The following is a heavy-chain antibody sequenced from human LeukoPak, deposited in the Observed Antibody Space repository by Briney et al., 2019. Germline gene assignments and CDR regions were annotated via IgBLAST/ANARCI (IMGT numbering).Heavy chain of an antibody. CDR3: AKVGRYSYGYDNYYFDY. V-gene: IGHV3-15*01. J-gene: IGHJ4*02. Sequence: GGSLRLSCAASGFTFSNAWMSWVRQAPGKGLEWVCRIKSKTDGGKTDYAAPVKGRFTISRDDSKNTLYLQMNSLRAEDTAVYYCAKVGRYSYGYDNYYFDYWGQGTLVTVSS. CDR1: GFTFSNAW. CDR2: IKSKTDGGKT. D-gene: IGHD5-18*01.